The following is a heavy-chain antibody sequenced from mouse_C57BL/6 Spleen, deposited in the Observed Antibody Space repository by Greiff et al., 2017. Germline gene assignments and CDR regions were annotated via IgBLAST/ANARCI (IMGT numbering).Heavy chain of an antibody. CDR1: GFTFSSYT. Sequence: EVQVVESGGGLVKPGGSLKLSCAASGFTFSSYTMSWVRQTPEKRLEWVATISGGGGNTYYPDSVKGRFTISRDNAKNTLYLQMSSLRSEDTALYYCARLLGLFAYWGQGTLVTVSA. CDR2: ISGGGGNT. D-gene: IGHD4-1*01. CDR3: ARLLGLFAY. V-gene: IGHV5-9*01. J-gene: IGHJ3*01.